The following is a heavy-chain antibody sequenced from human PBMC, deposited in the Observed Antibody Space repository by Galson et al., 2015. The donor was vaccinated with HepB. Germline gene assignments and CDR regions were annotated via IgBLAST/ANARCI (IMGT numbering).Heavy chain of an antibody. V-gene: IGHV1-18*04. Sequence: SVTVSCKASGYTFTSYGISWVRQAPGQGLEWMGWISAYNDNTNYAQKLQGRVTMTTDISTSTAYMELRSLRSDDTAVYYCARRWGGSYCVDGFDIWGQGTMVTVSS. CDR2: ISAYNDNT. CDR3: ARRWGGSYCVDGFDI. CDR1: GYTFTSYG. D-gene: IGHD1-26*01. J-gene: IGHJ3*02.